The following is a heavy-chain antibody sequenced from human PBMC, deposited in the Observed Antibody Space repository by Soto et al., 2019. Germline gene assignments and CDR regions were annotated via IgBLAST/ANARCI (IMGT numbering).Heavy chain of an antibody. CDR2: TRNKANSYTT. V-gene: IGHV3-72*01. D-gene: IGHD2-15*01. CDR1: GFTFSDHY. J-gene: IGHJ5*02. Sequence: GGSLRLSCAASGFTFSDHYMDWVRQAPGKGLEWVGRTRNKANSYTTEYAASVKGRFTISRDDSKNSLYLQMNSLKTGDTAVYYCAGGYCSGGSCYSSWGQGTLVTSPQ. CDR3: AGGYCSGGSCYSS.